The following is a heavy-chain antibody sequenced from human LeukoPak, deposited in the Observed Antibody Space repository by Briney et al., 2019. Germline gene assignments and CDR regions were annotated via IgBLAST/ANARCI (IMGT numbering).Heavy chain of an antibody. V-gene: IGHV3-21*01. CDR2: ISSDSVHI. CDR1: GFTFSTFG. D-gene: IGHD6-19*01. Sequence: GGSLRLSCAASGFTFSTFGMNWVRQAPGKGLEWVSSISSDSVHIYYADSVKGRFAISRDNAKNSVYLQMSSLRAEDTAVYYCTRDGSGSGDYWGQGTWSPSPQ. J-gene: IGHJ4*02. CDR3: TRDGSGSGDY.